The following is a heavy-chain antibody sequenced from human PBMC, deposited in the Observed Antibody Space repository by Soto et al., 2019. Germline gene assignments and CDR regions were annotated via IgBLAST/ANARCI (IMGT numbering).Heavy chain of an antibody. CDR3: ARGPDRSGYYLLDN. V-gene: IGHV1-69*13. D-gene: IGHD3-22*01. Sequence: SVKVSCKASGDTFSNYAISWVRQAPGQRPEWMGGIIPLSGTSSYAQKFQGRVTITADESMTTAHMDLSSLTSDDTAIYYCARGPDRSGYYLLDNWGQGTLVTVSS. CDR2: IIPLSGTS. J-gene: IGHJ4*02. CDR1: GDTFSNYA.